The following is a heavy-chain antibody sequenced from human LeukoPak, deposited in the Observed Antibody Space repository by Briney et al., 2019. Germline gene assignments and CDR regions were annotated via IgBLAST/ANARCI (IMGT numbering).Heavy chain of an antibody. CDR2: IYSGDST. CDR1: GFTVSSNY. D-gene: IGHD3-9*01. CDR3: ARRLRYFDWSRDY. V-gene: IGHV3-66*01. J-gene: IGHJ4*02. Sequence: GGSLRLSCAASGFTVSSNYMSWVRQAPGKGLEWVSVIYSGDSTYYADSVKGRFTISRDNSKNTLYLQMNSLRAEDTAVYYCARRLRYFDWSRDYWGQGTLVTVSS.